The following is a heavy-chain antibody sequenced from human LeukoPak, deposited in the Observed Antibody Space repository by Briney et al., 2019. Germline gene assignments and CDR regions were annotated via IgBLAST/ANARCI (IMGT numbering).Heavy chain of an antibody. D-gene: IGHD3-3*01. V-gene: IGHV1-69*04. CDR1: GGTFSSYA. CDR3: ARVKYYDFWSGPTNGYYYYGMDV. J-gene: IGHJ6*02. Sequence: ASVKVSCKASGGTFSSYAISWVRQAPGQGLEWMGRLIPILGIANYAQKFQGRVTITADKSTSTAYMELSSLRSEDTAVYYCARVKYYDFWSGPTNGYYYYGMDVWGQGTTVTVSS. CDR2: LIPILGIA.